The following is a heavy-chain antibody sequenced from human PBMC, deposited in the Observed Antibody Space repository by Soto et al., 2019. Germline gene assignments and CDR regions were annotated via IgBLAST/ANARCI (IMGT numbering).Heavy chain of an antibody. V-gene: IGHV4-39*01. J-gene: IGHJ4*02. CDR3: ASLGAGTYYFDY. CDR2: IYYSGST. D-gene: IGHD6-19*01. CDR1: GGSISSSSYY. Sequence: QLQLQESGPGLVKPSETLSLTCTVSGGSISSSSYYWGWIRQPPGKGLEWIGSIYYSGSTYYNPSLKSRVTISVDTSKNQFSLKLSSVAAADTAVYYCASLGAGTYYFDYWCQGTLVTVSS.